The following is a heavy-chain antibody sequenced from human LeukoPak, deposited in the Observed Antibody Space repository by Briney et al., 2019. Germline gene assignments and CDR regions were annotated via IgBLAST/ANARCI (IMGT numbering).Heavy chain of an antibody. Sequence: ASVKVSCKASGYTFTNYGISWVRQAPGHGLEWMGWIRAYDGKTFYAQKFQGRVTMTTDTSTSTAYIELRSLTSDDTAVYYCARDLDFTVVTPDYWGQGTLVTVSS. D-gene: IGHD4-23*01. J-gene: IGHJ4*02. CDR2: IRAYDGKT. V-gene: IGHV1-18*01. CDR3: ARDLDFTVVTPDY. CDR1: GYTFTNYG.